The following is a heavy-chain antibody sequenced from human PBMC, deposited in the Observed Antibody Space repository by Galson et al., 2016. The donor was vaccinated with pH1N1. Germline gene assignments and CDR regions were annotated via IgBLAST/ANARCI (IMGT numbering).Heavy chain of an antibody. D-gene: IGHD4-11*01. Sequence: SVKVSCKASGYSFTDYYVHWIRQAPGQGLEWMAIIKPTGGDTTYAQNFQGRVFVTRDTSTSTVYMEVTSLRSEDTVVYYCARAPYSNYHYYYFDFWGQGTLVTVSS. CDR2: IKPTGGDT. V-gene: IGHV1-46*01. J-gene: IGHJ4*02. CDR3: ARAPYSNYHYYYFDF. CDR1: GYSFTDYY.